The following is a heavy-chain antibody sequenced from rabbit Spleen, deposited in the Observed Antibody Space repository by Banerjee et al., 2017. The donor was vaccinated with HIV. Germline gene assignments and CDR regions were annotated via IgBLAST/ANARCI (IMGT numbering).Heavy chain of an antibody. D-gene: IGHD1-1*01. CDR1: GFSFSDRDV. Sequence: QEQLVESGGGLVKPEGSLTLTCKASGFSFSDRDVMCWVRQAPGKGLQWIACINAYTGKPVYATWAKGRFTISRTSSTSVTLQMTSLTVADTATYWCARAANNIGYSSGLWGPGTLVTVS. CDR3: ARAANNIGYSSGL. J-gene: IGHJ6*01. V-gene: IGHV1S45*01. CDR2: INAYTGKP.